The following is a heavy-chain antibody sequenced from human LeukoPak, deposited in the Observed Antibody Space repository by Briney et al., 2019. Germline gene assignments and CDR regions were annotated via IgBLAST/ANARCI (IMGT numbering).Heavy chain of an antibody. Sequence: GASVKVSCKASGYTFTDYYVHWVRQAPGQGLEWMGWINPNSGGTNYAQKFQGRVTMTRDTSISTAYMELSRLRSDDTAMYYCAPEAGYNYDYWGQGTLVTVSS. CDR2: INPNSGGT. V-gene: IGHV1-2*02. J-gene: IGHJ4*02. CDR1: GYTFTDYY. D-gene: IGHD5-24*01. CDR3: APEAGYNYDY.